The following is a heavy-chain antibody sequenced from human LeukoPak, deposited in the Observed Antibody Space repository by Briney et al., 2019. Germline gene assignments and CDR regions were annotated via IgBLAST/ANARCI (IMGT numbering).Heavy chain of an antibody. CDR2: IYHSGST. V-gene: IGHV4-39*07. D-gene: IGHD3-10*01. CDR1: GGSISSSSYY. CDR3: ARRFGETFYYYYGMDV. Sequence: SETLSLTCTVSGGSISSSSYYWGWIRQPPGKGLEWIGEIYHSGSTNYNPSLKSRVTISVDKSKNQFSLKLSSVTAADTAVYYCARRFGETFYYYYGMDVWGKGTTVTVSS. J-gene: IGHJ6*04.